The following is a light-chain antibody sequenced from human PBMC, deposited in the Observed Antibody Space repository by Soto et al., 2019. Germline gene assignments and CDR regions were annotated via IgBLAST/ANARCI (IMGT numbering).Light chain of an antibody. CDR2: DAS. V-gene: IGKV3-11*01. Sequence: EIVLTQSPATLSLSPGERATLSCRASQSVSSYLAWYQQKPGQAPRLLIYDASNRATGIPARFSGSGSGTDFTLTISRLEHEDFAVYYCQQSSNWAWAFGQGTKVEIK. CDR1: QSVSSY. CDR3: QQSSNWAWA. J-gene: IGKJ1*01.